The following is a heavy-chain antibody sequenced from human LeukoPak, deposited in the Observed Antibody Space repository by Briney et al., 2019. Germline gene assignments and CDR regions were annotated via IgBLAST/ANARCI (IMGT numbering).Heavy chain of an antibody. CDR2: ISSSNTYI. V-gene: IGHV3-21*04. J-gene: IGHJ4*02. D-gene: IGHD6-13*01. CDR3: ARDGLRIAAAFDY. CDR1: EFTFSSYT. Sequence: GGSLRLSCAASEFTFSSYTMNWVRQAPGKGLEWVSSISSSNTYIYYADSVKGRFTISRDNAKNSVFLQMNSLRAEDTAVYYCARDGLRIAAAFDYWGQGTLVTVSS.